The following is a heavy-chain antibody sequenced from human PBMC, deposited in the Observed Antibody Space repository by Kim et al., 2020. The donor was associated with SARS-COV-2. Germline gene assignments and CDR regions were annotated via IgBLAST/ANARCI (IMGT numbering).Heavy chain of an antibody. CDR2: IYYSGST. J-gene: IGHJ5*02. D-gene: IGHD3-22*01. Sequence: SETLSLTCTVSGGSISSSSSYWGWIRQPPGKGLEWIGSIYYSGSTYYNPSLKSRVTISVDTSKNQFSLKLSSVTAADTAVYYCAPLFAYYYDSSAYYNWSDPWCQGTLVTVSS. CDR3: APLFAYYYDSSAYYNWSDP. V-gene: IGHV4-39*01. CDR1: GGSISSSSSY.